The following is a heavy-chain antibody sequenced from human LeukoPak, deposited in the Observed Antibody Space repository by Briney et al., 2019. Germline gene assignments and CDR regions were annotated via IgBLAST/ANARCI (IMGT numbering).Heavy chain of an antibody. V-gene: IGHV3-23*01. CDR2: ISSTGGRI. CDR1: GVSFSNYA. Sequence: GGSLRLSCAAFGVSFSNYAMNWVRQAPGKGLEWVSVISSTGGRINYADSVKGRFTISRDNSKNTVSLQMNSLRAEDTAVYYCAKDVVGTGYYFGMDVWGQGTTVTVSS. J-gene: IGHJ6*02. CDR3: AKDVVGTGYYFGMDV. D-gene: IGHD5-12*01.